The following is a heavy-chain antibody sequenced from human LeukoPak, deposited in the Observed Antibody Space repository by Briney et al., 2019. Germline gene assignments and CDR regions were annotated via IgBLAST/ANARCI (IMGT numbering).Heavy chain of an antibody. CDR3: ARDPVKDILTGNFDY. V-gene: IGHV3-7*01. J-gene: IGHJ4*02. CDR2: IKQDGSEK. CDR1: GFTFSSYW. Sequence: GSLRLSCAASGFTFSSYWMSWVRQAPGKGLEWVANIKQDGSEKYYVDSVKGRFTISRDNAKNSLYLQMNSLRAEDTAVYYCARDPVKDILTGNFDYWGQGTLVTVSS. D-gene: IGHD3-9*01.